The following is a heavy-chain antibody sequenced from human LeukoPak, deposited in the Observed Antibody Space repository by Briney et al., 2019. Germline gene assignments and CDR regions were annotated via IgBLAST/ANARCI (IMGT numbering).Heavy chain of an antibody. D-gene: IGHD3-22*01. J-gene: IGHJ4*02. CDR1: GFTFSTYW. CDR3: ARESYYYDSSGPDY. Sequence: GGSLRLSCAASGFTFSTYWMQWVRQAPGKGLVWVSRINTDGSGTTYADSVKGRFTISRDNAKNTLSLQMNSLRAEDTAVYYCARESYYYDSSGPDYWGQGTLVTVSS. CDR2: INTDGSGT. V-gene: IGHV3-74*01.